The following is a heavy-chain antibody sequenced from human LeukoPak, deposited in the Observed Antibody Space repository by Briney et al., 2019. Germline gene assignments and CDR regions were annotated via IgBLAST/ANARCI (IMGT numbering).Heavy chain of an antibody. CDR3: ARSSDIVVLEGFDY. Sequence: GELLMTSCKGSGYSFTNYWIGWGRPMAGKGLEWMGISYPGDSDNRYSPSFQGQVTISADKSISTAYLQWSSLQASDTAIYYCARSSDIVVLEGFDYWGQGTLVTVSS. J-gene: IGHJ4*02. V-gene: IGHV5-51*01. D-gene: IGHD2-21*01. CDR2: SYPGDSDN. CDR1: GYSFTNYW.